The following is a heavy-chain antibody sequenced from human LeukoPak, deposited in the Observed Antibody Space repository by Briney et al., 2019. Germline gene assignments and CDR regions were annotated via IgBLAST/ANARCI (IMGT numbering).Heavy chain of an antibody. V-gene: IGHV4-59*08. CDR2: IYYSGST. CDR3: ARGLYGDYDLDYFDY. J-gene: IGHJ4*02. Sequence: SETLSLTCTVSGGSISNYYWSWIRQPPGKGLEWIGYIYYSGSTYYNPSLKSRVTISVDTSKNQFSLKLSSVTAADTAVYYCARGLYGDYDLDYFDYWGQGTLVTVSS. D-gene: IGHD4-17*01. CDR1: GGSISNYY.